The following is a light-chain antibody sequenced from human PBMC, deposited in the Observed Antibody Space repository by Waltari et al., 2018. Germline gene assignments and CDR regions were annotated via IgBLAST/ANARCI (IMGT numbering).Light chain of an antibody. J-gene: IGLJ3*02. Sequence: QSVLTQPPSTSGTPGQTVTISCSGSSANIGTNTVPCYQQFPGTAPKVLVFANYHRPSGVPNRCSASKSGTSASLVISGLQSEDEGDYFCAAWDDSLIGRVFGGGTTLTVL. V-gene: IGLV1-44*01. CDR3: AAWDDSLIGRV. CDR2: ANY. CDR1: SANIGTNT.